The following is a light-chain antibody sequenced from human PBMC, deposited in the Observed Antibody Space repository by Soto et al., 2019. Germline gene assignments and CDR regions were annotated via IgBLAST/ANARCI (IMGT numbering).Light chain of an antibody. CDR1: SSDVGGYNY. CDR2: EVT. CDR3: CSYTGTTTLV. J-gene: IGLJ1*01. V-gene: IGLV2-8*01. Sequence: QSVLTQPPSASGSPGQSVTISCTGTSSDVGGYNYVSWYQQHPGKAPKLMIYEVTKRPSGVPDRFSGSKSGNTASLTVSGLQADDAADYYFCSYTGTTTLVFRPATKVTVL.